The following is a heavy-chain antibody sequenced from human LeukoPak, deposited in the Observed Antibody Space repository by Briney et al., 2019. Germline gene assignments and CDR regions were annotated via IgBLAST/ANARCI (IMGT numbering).Heavy chain of an antibody. CDR1: GGTFSSYA. J-gene: IGHJ6*03. V-gene: IGHV1-69*05. CDR2: IIPIFGTA. CDR3: ARGLGYCSGGSCSPNYYYYYMDV. D-gene: IGHD2-15*01. Sequence: SVKVSCKASGGTFSSYAISWVRQAPGQGLEWMGGIIPIFGTANYAQKFQGRVTITTDESTSTAYMELSSLRSEDTAVYYCARGLGYCSGGSCSPNYYYYYMDVWGKGTTVTVSS.